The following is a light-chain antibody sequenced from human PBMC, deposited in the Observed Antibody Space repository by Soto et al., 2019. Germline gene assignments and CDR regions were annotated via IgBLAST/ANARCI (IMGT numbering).Light chain of an antibody. CDR3: LQYFSTPRT. CDR2: WTS. V-gene: IGKV4-1*01. Sequence: DDVLTQAPDSLAVSRGEWDTINFRSSHSLFFGSNNKNLLSWYQQKPGHPPKLLITWTSTRDSGVPHRCTGSGSGTDLSLTITDLQAEHVGVYYCLQYFSTPRTFRQGTKVDIK. CDR1: HSLFFGSNNKNL. J-gene: IGKJ1*01.